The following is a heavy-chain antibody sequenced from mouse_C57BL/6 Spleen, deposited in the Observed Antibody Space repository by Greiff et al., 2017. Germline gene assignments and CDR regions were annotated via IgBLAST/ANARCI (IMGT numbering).Heavy chain of an antibody. CDR1: GFTFSSYG. CDR2: ISSGGSYT. Sequence: EVQGVESGEGLVKPGGSLKLSCAASGFTFSSYGMSWVRQTPDKRLEWVATISSGGSYTYYPDSVKGRFTISRDNAKNTLYLQMSSLKSEDTAMYYCARPREGDYWYFDVWGTGTTVTVSS. J-gene: IGHJ1*03. V-gene: IGHV5-6*01. CDR3: ARPREGDYWYFDV.